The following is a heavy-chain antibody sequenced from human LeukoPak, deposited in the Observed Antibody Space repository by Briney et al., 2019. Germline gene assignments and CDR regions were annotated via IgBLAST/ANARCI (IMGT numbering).Heavy chain of an antibody. V-gene: IGHV3-23*01. CDR2: ISGSGGST. D-gene: IGHD3-22*01. CDR3: AKDQVPYYDSSSYDY. CDR1: GFTFSSYA. Sequence: PGGSLRLSCAASGFTFSSYAMSWVRQAPGKGLEWVSAISGSGGSTYYADSVKGRFTISRDNSKNTLYLQMNSLRAEDTAVYYCAKDQVPYYDSSSYDYWGQGTLVTVSS. J-gene: IGHJ4*02.